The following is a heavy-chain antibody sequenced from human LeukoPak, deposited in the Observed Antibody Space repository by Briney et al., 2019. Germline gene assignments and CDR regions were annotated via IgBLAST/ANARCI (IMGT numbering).Heavy chain of an antibody. CDR2: IIPIFGTA. CDR1: GGTFSSYA. CDR3: ACTATKYSSGWYVAHDY. D-gene: IGHD6-19*01. Sequence: GASVKVSCKASGGTFSSYAISWVRQAPRQGLEWMGGIIPIFGTANYAQKFQGRVTITTDESTSTAYMELSSLRSEDTAVYYCACTATKYSSGWYVAHDYWGQGTLVTVSS. V-gene: IGHV1-69*05. J-gene: IGHJ4*02.